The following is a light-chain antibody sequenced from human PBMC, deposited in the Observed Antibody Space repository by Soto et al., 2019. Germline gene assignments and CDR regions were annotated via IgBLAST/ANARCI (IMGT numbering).Light chain of an antibody. CDR2: NVD. V-gene: IGLV2-14*03. J-gene: IGLJ2*01. Sequence: QSALTQVASVSASPGQSITISCTGTSSDVGGHNYVSWYQQHPGNAPKLMIYNVDYRPSGVSNRFSGSKSGNTASLTISGLQADDEAYYYCSSYADSSTVVFGGGTKLHRP. CDR3: SSYADSSTVV. CDR1: SSDVGGHNY.